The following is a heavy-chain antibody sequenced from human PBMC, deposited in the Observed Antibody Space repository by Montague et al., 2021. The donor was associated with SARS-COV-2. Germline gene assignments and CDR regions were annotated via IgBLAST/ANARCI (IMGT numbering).Heavy chain of an antibody. Sequence: SETRSLTCTVSDGSFRGFYLNWIRQPPGKGLEWIGYIYYRGTTNYNSSLESRVTMSVDTSKNQFSLNLSSVTAADTAMYYCARELQYNWFDPWGQGTLVTVSS. V-gene: IGHV4-59*01. CDR1: DGSFRGFY. CDR3: ARELQYNWFDP. J-gene: IGHJ5*01. CDR2: IYYRGTT. D-gene: IGHD2-21*02.